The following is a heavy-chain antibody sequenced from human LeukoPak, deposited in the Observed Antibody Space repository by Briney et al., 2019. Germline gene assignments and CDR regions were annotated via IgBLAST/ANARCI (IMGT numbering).Heavy chain of an antibody. J-gene: IGHJ4*02. CDR3: ARDQLYCSGGYCYFDS. D-gene: IGHD2-15*01. Sequence: GGSLRLSCAASGFTFTDYWMHWVRQAPGKGLVWVSIINTDTRGTYYADSVRGRFTISRDNAKNTLYLQVNSLRAEDTAVYYCARDQLYCSGGYCYFDSWGQGTLVTVSS. CDR1: GFTFTDYW. V-gene: IGHV3-74*01. CDR2: INTDTRGT.